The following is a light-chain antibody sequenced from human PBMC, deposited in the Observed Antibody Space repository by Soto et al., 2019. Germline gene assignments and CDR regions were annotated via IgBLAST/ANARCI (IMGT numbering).Light chain of an antibody. CDR3: QHYNSYSEA. CDR2: KAS. V-gene: IGKV1-5*03. CDR1: QTISSL. Sequence: DIQLTQSPSTLSGSAGDRVTISCRASQTISSLLAWYQQKPGQAPKLLIYKASTWKSGVPSRFSGSGSGTEFTLTISSLQPDDFATYYCQHYNSYSEAFGQGTKV. J-gene: IGKJ1*01.